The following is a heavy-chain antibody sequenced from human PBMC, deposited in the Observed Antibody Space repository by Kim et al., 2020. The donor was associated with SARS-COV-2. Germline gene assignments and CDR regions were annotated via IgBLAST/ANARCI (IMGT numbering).Heavy chain of an antibody. CDR3: ASLLWFGELFFLGFDY. D-gene: IGHD3-10*01. V-gene: IGHV4-39*01. CDR2: IYYSGST. J-gene: IGHJ4*02. CDR1: GGSISSSSYY. Sequence: SETLSLTCTVSGGSISSSSYYWGWIRQPPGKGLEWIGSIYYSGSTYYNPSLKSRVTISVDTSKNQFSLKLSSVTAADTAVYYCASLLWFGELFFLGFDYWGQRTLVPVSS.